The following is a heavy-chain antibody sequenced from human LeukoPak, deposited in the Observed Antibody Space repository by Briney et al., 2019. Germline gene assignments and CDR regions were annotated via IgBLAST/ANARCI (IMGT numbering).Heavy chain of an antibody. V-gene: IGHV3-21*01. CDR2: ISSSGTYI. J-gene: IGHJ4*02. D-gene: IGHD3-10*01. Sequence: SGGSLRLSCAASGFTFSSYSMHWVRQAPWKGLEWVSSISSSGTYIYYADSVKGRFTISRDNAKNSVHLQMNSLRAKDTAVYYCARDQGGSGGNWGQGTLVTVSS. CDR3: ARDQGGSGGN. CDR1: GFTFSSYS.